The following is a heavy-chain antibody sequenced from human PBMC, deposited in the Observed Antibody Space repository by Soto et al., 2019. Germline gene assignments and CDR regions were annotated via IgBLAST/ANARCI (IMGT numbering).Heavy chain of an antibody. D-gene: IGHD6-13*01. J-gene: IGHJ6*01. CDR1: VGSISISNW. Sequence: ETLSLTCAVSVGSISISNWLSWFRQPPVKGLEWTGEIYHSGSTNYNPSLKSRVTISVDKSKNQFSLTLSSVTAADTAVYYCARDGGIAAAGPYDPYCYYGMDVWGQGTTVTVSS. V-gene: IGHV4-4*02. CDR2: IYHSGST. CDR3: ARDGGIAAAGPYDPYCYYGMDV.